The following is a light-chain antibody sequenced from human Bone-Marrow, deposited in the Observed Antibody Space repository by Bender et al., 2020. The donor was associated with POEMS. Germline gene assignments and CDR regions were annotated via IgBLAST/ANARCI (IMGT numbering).Light chain of an antibody. CDR2: DVT. Sequence: QSALTQPRSVSGSRGQSVTISCTGTTSDVGDYDHVSWYQHHPGKAPTLIIYDVTQRPSGVPDRFSASKSGTSASLAISGLQSEDEADYYCAAWEDSLNGWVFGGGTKLTVL. CDR3: AAWEDSLNGWV. CDR1: TSDVGDYDH. J-gene: IGLJ3*02. V-gene: IGLV2-11*01.